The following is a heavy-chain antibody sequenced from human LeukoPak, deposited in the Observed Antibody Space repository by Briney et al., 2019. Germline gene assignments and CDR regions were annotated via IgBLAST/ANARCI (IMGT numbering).Heavy chain of an antibody. CDR3: ARAFVSGWSSPSDY. D-gene: IGHD6-19*01. CDR2: IYYSGST. CDR1: GGSISSSSYY. V-gene: IGHV4-39*07. Sequence: SETLSLTCTVSGGSISSSSYYWGWIRQPPGKGLEWIGSIYYSGSTYYNPSLKSRVTISVDTSKNQFSLKLSSVTAADTAVYYCARAFVSGWSSPSDYWGQGTLVTVSS. J-gene: IGHJ4*02.